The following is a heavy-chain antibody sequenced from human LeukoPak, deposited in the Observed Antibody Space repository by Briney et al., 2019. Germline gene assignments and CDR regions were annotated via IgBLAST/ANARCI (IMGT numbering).Heavy chain of an antibody. CDR2: IYYSGST. Sequence: SETLSLTCTVSGGSTSSYYWSWIRQPPGKGLEWIGYIYYSGSTNYNPSLKSRVTISVDTSKNQFSLKLSSVTAADTAVYYCARLPYSGGFDPWGQGTLVTVSS. CDR1: GGSTSSYY. D-gene: IGHD4-11*01. CDR3: ARLPYSGGFDP. J-gene: IGHJ5*02. V-gene: IGHV4-59*01.